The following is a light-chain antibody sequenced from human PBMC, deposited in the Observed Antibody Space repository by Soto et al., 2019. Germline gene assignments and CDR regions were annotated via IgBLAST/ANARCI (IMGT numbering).Light chain of an antibody. CDR2: LAS. Sequence: LTQSPSSLSASVGDRVTITCRASQGISNYLAWYQHRPGQAPRLLIYLASNRAAGVPARFSGSGSGTDFTLTISDVEPEDFAVYYCHQRQSWPRTFGQGTTVDI. J-gene: IGKJ1*01. V-gene: IGKV3-11*01. CDR3: HQRQSWPRT. CDR1: QGISNY.